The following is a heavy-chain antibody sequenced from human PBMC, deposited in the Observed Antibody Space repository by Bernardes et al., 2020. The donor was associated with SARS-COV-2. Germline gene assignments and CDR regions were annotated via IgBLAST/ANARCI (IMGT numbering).Heavy chain of an antibody. J-gene: IGHJ4*02. D-gene: IGHD2-15*01. Sequence: ASVKVSCMASGYTLTGYYMHWVRQAPGQGLEWMGWINPNSGATNSAQKFQGRVTMTRDTSISSAYMELSSLRSDDTAVYYCAREHSGGNDYWGQGTQVTVSS. CDR1: GYTLTGYY. CDR3: AREHSGGNDY. CDR2: INPNSGAT. V-gene: IGHV1-2*02.